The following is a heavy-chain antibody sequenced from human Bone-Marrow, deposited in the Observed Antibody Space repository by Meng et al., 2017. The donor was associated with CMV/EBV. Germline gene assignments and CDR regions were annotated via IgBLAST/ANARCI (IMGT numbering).Heavy chain of an antibody. CDR1: GFTFSSYA. CDR2: ISYDGSNK. CDR3: ARSSGNYDYGSYPYYFDN. Sequence: GESLKISCAASGFTFSSYAMHWVRQAPGKGLEWVAVISYDGSNKYYADSVKGRFTISRDNSKNTLYLQMNSLRAEDTAVYYCARSSGNYDYGSYPYYFDNWGQGTLVTVSS. V-gene: IGHV3-30-3*01. D-gene: IGHD3-16*01. J-gene: IGHJ4*02.